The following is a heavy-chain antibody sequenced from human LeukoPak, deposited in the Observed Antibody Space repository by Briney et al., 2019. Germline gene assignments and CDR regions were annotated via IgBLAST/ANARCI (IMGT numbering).Heavy chain of an antibody. Sequence: SETLSLTCTVSGGSINSYYWSWIRQPPGKGLEWIGYIYYSGSTKYNPSLKSRVTISVDTSKNQVSLRLSSVTAADTAVYYCAKGGTYGGGADYWGQGTLVTVSS. CDR1: GGSINSYY. J-gene: IGHJ4*02. V-gene: IGHV4-59*01. CDR2: IYYSGST. D-gene: IGHD1-26*01. CDR3: AKGGTYGGGADY.